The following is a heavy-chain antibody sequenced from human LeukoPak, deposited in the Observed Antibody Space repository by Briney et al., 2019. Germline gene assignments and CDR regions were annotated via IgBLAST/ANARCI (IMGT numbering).Heavy chain of an antibody. CDR2: IYHSGST. Sequence: SETLSLTCTVSGYSISSGYYWGWIRQPPGKGLEWIGSIYHSGSTYYNPSLKSRVTISVDTSKNQFSLQLNSVTPEDTAVYYCARVSSGWYWESFDYWGQGTLVTVSS. CDR1: GYSISSGYY. D-gene: IGHD6-19*01. V-gene: IGHV4-38-2*02. CDR3: ARVSSGWYWESFDY. J-gene: IGHJ4*02.